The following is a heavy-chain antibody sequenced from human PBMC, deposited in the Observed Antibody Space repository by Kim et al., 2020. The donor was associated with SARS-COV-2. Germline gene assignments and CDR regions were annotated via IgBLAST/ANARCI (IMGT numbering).Heavy chain of an antibody. J-gene: IGHJ2*01. D-gene: IGHD3-10*01. Sequence: SETLSLTCAVSGGSISSSYWWSWVRLPPEKGLEGIGEIYHGGSTNYNASLKSRVTISLDNSKNQFYLNLSSVAAADTAVYYCERGLEMVRGVVNGFDIWG. V-gene: IGHV4-4*02. CDR1: GGSISSSYW. CDR3: ERGLEMVRGVVNGFDI. CDR2: IYHGGST.